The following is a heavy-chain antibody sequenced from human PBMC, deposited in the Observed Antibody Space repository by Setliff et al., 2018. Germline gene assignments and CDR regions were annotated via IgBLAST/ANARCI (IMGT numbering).Heavy chain of an antibody. CDR2: IKQDGTST. CDR1: GFIFSTYW. V-gene: IGHV3-7*04. J-gene: IGHJ3*02. CDR3: IRDWGEAGSTNAFDI. Sequence: PGGSLRLSCAASGFIFSTYWMSWVRQAPGKGLEWVANIKQDGTSTNYADSVKGRFTISRDNAKNTVYLQLNRLRADDTAVYYCIRDWGEAGSTNAFDIWGQGTVVT. D-gene: IGHD1-26*01.